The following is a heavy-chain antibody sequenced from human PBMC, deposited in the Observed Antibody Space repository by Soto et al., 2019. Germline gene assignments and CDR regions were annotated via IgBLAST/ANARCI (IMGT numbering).Heavy chain of an antibody. CDR3: AKCAPVVAGTGPFDI. D-gene: IGHD6-19*01. CDR2: FSATDSGT. V-gene: IGHV3-23*01. CDR1: GFTFSSYA. Sequence: GGSLRLSCAASGFTFSSYAMTWVRQAPGKGLEWVSAFSATDSGTQYADSVKGRFTISRDNSKNTLYLQMNSLRAEDTAVYYCAKCAPVVAGTGPFDIWGQGTMVTVSS. J-gene: IGHJ3*02.